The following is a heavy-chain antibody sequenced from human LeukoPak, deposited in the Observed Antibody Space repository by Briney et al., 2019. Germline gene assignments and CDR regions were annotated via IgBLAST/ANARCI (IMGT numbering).Heavy chain of an antibody. V-gene: IGHV1-18*01. J-gene: IGHJ5*02. D-gene: IGHD3-9*01. Sequence: ASVKVSCKASGYTFTNYGISWVRQAPGQGLEWMAWISAYNGDTNYSQKFQGRVTLTTDTSASTAYMELRSLRSDDAAVYYCARGTYDILTAPGGFDPWGQGTLVTVSS. CDR1: GYTFTNYG. CDR2: ISAYNGDT. CDR3: ARGTYDILTAPGGFDP.